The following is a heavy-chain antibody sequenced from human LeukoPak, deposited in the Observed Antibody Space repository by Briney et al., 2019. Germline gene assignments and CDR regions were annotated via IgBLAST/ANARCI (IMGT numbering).Heavy chain of an antibody. CDR3: AREQWTHIWNWFDP. CDR1: GFTFSSYS. Sequence: GGSLRLSCAASGFTFSSYSMNWVRQAPGKGLEWVSYISSSSSTIYYADSVKGRFTISRDNAKNSLYLQMNSLRAEDTAVYYCAREQWTHIWNWFDPWGQGTLVTVSS. D-gene: IGHD6-19*01. CDR2: ISSSSSTI. V-gene: IGHV3-48*04. J-gene: IGHJ5*02.